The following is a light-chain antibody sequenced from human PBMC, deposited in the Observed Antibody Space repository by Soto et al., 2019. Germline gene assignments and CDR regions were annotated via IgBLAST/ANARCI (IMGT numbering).Light chain of an antibody. CDR2: DAS. J-gene: IGKJ5*01. Sequence: EIVLTQSPATLSLSPGERATLSCRASQSVGSYLAWYQQKPGQAPRLLIYDASNRATGIPARFSGSGSWTDFTLTISSLEPEDFAVYYCQQRSNWPPITFGQGTRLEIK. CDR3: QQRSNWPPIT. V-gene: IGKV3-11*01. CDR1: QSVGSY.